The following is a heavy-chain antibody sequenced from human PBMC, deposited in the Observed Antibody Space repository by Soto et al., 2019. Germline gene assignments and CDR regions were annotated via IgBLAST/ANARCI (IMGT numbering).Heavy chain of an antibody. Sequence: SETLSLTCAVYGGSFGGYYGSWIRQPPGKGLEWIGEISHSGSTNYNPSLKSRVTISVDTSKNQFSLKLSSVTAADTAVYYCASIGRGYSYGYYSSYYYYGMDVWGQGTTVTVSS. CDR1: GGSFGGYY. J-gene: IGHJ6*02. CDR3: ASIGRGYSYGYYSSYYYYGMDV. D-gene: IGHD5-18*01. CDR2: ISHSGST. V-gene: IGHV4-34*01.